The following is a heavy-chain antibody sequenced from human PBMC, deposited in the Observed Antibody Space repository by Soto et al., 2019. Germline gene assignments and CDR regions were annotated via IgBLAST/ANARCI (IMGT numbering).Heavy chain of an antibody. V-gene: IGHV3-23*01. CDR3: SKVADAFDF. CDR1: GFSFSSDA. CDR2: ISGSGTTI. J-gene: IGHJ3*01. Sequence: EVQLLESGGGLVQPGGSLRLSCVASGFSFSSDAMTWVRQAPGKGLEWVSAISGSGTTIYYGDSVRGRFIISRDNSKSTLYLQMNSVRAEDTAVYSCSKVADAFDFWGQGTMVTVSS.